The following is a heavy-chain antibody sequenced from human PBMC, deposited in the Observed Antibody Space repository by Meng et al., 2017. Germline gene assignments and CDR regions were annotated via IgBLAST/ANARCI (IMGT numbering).Heavy chain of an antibody. J-gene: IGHJ4*02. Sequence: VQLPQWGAGLLKPSETLSLTCAVYGGSFRGYYWSWIRRPQGKGLEWIREINHSESTNYNPSLKSRVTISVDTSKNQFSLKLSSVTAADTAVYYCARGVRLPDYWGQGTLVTVSS. D-gene: IGHD2-15*01. CDR2: INHSEST. CDR1: GGSFRGYY. V-gene: IGHV4-34*01. CDR3: ARGVRLPDY.